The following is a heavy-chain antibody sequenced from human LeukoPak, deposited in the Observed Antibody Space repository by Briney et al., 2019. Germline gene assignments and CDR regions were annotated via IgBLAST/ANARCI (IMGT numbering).Heavy chain of an antibody. J-gene: IGHJ3*02. V-gene: IGHV4-59*01. CDR2: MYYSGDT. D-gene: IGHD6-6*01. CDR3: ARDSRFSSLAARYLDAFDI. CDR1: GGSIGSYY. Sequence: SETLSLTCTVSGGSIGSYYWSWIRQPPGKGLEWIGCMYYSGDTNYNPSLKSRLAISVDTSKNQFSLKLRSVTAADTAVYYCARDSRFSSLAARYLDAFDIWGQGTMVTVSS.